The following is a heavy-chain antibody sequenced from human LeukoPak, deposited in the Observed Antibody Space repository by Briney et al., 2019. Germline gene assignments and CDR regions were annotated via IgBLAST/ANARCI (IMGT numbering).Heavy chain of an antibody. D-gene: IGHD3-10*01. V-gene: IGHV1-69*04. CDR3: ARAVGFGELFYFDY. Sequence: SVKVSCKASGGTFSSYAISWVRQAPGQGLEWMGRIIPILGIADYAQKFQGRVTITADKSTSTAYMELSSLRSEDTAVYYCARAVGFGELFYFDYWGQGTLVTVSS. J-gene: IGHJ4*02. CDR1: GGTFSSYA. CDR2: IIPILGIA.